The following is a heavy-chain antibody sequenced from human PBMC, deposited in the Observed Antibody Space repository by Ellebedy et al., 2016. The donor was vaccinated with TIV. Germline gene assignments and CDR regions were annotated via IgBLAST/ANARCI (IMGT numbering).Heavy chain of an antibody. CDR3: AEGSSGFGTLDY. D-gene: IGHD3-22*01. CDR2: INHSGST. CDR1: GGSFSGYY. J-gene: IGHJ4*02. V-gene: IGHV4-34*01. Sequence: GSLRLSXAVYGGSFSGYYWSWIRQPPGKGLEWIGEINHSGSTNYNPSLKSRVTISVDTSKNQFSLKLSSVTAADTAVYYCAEGSSGFGTLDYWGQGTLVTVSS.